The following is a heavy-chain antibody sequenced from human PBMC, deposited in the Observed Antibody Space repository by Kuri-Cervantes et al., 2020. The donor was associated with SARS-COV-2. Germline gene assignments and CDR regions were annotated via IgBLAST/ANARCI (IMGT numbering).Heavy chain of an antibody. J-gene: IGHJ3*02. CDR1: GYSFSSGYY. CDR3: ARVPRFCTNGVCYAFDI. D-gene: IGHD2-8*01. Sequence: ESLKISCAVSGYSFSSGYYWGWIRQPPGKGLEWIGSIYHSGSTYYNPSLKSRVTISVDTSKNQFSLKLSSVTAADTAVYYCARVPRFCTNGVCYAFDIWGQGTMVTVSS. CDR2: IYHSGST. V-gene: IGHV4-38-2*01.